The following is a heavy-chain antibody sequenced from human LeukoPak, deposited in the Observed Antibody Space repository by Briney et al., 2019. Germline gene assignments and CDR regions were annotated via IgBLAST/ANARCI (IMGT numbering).Heavy chain of an antibody. V-gene: IGHV1-2*02. D-gene: IGHD3-22*01. CDR1: GYTFTGYY. CDR2: INPNSGGT. J-gene: IGHJ4*02. Sequence: SVKVSCKASGYTFTGYYMHGVRQAPGQGLEGMGWINPNSGGTNYAQEFQGRVTMTRDTSISTAYMELSRLRSDDTAVYYCARLGYDSSGYLDYWGQGTLVTVSS. CDR3: ARLGYDSSGYLDY.